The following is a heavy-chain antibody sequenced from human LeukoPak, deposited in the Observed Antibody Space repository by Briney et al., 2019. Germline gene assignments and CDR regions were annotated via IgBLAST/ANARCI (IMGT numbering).Heavy chain of an antibody. CDR1: GYTFTGYY. J-gene: IGHJ5*02. V-gene: IGHV1-2*02. CDR2: INPNSGGT. Sequence: ASVKVSCKASGYTFTGYYMHWVRQAPGQGLEWMGWINPNSGGTNYAQKFQGRVTMTRDTSISTAYMELSRLRSDDTAVYYCARPAISGGWNWFDPWGQGTLVTVSS. D-gene: IGHD6-19*01. CDR3: ARPAISGGWNWFDP.